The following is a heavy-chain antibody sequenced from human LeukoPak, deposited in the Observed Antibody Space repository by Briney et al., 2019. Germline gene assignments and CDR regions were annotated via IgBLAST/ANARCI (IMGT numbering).Heavy chain of an antibody. V-gene: IGHV3-21*01. CDR3: ARGMAVAEFDY. Sequence: GGSLRLSCAASGFTFSSYSMNWVRQAPGKGLEWVSSISSSSSYIYYADSVKGRFTISRDDAKNSLYLQMNSLRAEDTAVYYCARGMAVAEFDYWGQGTLVTVSS. CDR1: GFTFSSYS. D-gene: IGHD6-19*01. J-gene: IGHJ4*02. CDR2: ISSSSSYI.